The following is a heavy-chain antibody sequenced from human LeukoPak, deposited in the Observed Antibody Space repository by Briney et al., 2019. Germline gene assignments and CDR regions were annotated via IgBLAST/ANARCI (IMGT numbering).Heavy chain of an antibody. Sequence: SQTLSLTCAVYGGSFSGYSWTWIRQSPGKGLEWIWEIYHSGITNYNPSLKSRVTISVDTSKIQFSLKLTSVTAADTAVYCCVRWDFDLRAAGSFDPWGQGTLVTVSS. CDR2: IYHSGIT. CDR3: VRWDFDLRAAGSFDP. CDR1: GGSFSGYS. J-gene: IGHJ5*02. D-gene: IGHD6-13*01. V-gene: IGHV4-34*01.